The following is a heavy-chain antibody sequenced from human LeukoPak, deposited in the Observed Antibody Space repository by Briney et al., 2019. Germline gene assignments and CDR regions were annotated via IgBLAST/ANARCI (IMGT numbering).Heavy chain of an antibody. J-gene: IGHJ4*02. CDR3: ARPNYCSGGSCSFDY. CDR2: IYPGDSDT. Sequence: GGSLEISCQGSGYSFTSYWIGWVRQMPGKGLEWMGIIYPGDSDTRYSPSFQGQVTISADKSISTAYLQWSSLKASDTAMYYCARPNYCSGGSCSFDYWGQGTLVTVSS. V-gene: IGHV5-51*01. CDR1: GYSFTSYW. D-gene: IGHD2-15*01.